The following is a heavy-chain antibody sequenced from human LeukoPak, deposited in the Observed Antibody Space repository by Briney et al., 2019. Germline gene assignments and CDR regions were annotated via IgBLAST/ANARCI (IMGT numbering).Heavy chain of an antibody. Sequence: PGGSLRLSCAASGFTLSTYWMSWVRQAPGKGLEWVANINQDGREKYHVDSVKGRFTISRDNAKNSLYLQMNSLRAEDSAVYYSAAIRIGYWGRGTLVTVSS. CDR1: GFTLSTYW. D-gene: IGHD5-24*01. V-gene: IGHV3-7*02. CDR3: AAIRIGY. CDR2: INQDGREK. J-gene: IGHJ4*02.